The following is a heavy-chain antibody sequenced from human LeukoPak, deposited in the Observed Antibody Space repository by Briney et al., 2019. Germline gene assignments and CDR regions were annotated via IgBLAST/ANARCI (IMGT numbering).Heavy chain of an antibody. J-gene: IGHJ5*02. D-gene: IGHD1-26*01. Sequence: SVKVSCKASVGTFSSYAISWVRQAPGQGLEWMGGIIPIFGTANYAQKFQGRVTITADESTSTAYMELSNLRSEDTAVYYCARDRSVVGATYNWFDPWGQGTLVTVSS. V-gene: IGHV1-69*13. CDR3: ARDRSVVGATYNWFDP. CDR2: IIPIFGTA. CDR1: VGTFSSYA.